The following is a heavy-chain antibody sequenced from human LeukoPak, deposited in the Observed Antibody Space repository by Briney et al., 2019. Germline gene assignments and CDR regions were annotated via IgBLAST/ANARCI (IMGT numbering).Heavy chain of an antibody. J-gene: IGHJ4*02. CDR1: GYTFTSYY. D-gene: IGHD2-15*01. CDR2: INPSAGST. Sequence: ASVKVSCKASGYTFTSYYMHWVRQAPGQGLEWMGIINPSAGSTSYAQKFQDRVSMTRDMSTSTVYMELSSLRSEDTAVYFCARAPPFCSGGSCYSEGHFDYWGQGTLVTVSS. CDR3: ARAPPFCSGGSCYSEGHFDY. V-gene: IGHV1-46*01.